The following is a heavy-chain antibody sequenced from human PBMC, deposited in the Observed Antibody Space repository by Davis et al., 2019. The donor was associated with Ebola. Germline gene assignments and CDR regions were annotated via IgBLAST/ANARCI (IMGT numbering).Heavy chain of an antibody. Sequence: GESLKIPCAASGFTFSSYSMNWVRQAPGKGLEWVSSISSSSSYIYYADSVKGRFTISRDNAKNSLYLQMNRLRAEDTAVYYCARDGTPLLRFLDRGGMDVWGQGTTVTVSS. J-gene: IGHJ6*02. CDR2: ISSSSSYI. CDR3: ARDGTPLLRFLDRGGMDV. V-gene: IGHV3-21*01. CDR1: GFTFSSYS. D-gene: IGHD3-3*01.